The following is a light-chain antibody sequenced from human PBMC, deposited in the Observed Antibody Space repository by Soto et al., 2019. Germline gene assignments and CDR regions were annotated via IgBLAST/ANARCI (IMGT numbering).Light chain of an antibody. CDR2: GAS. CDR3: QQYGSVPLT. CDR1: QSVSTSY. Sequence: EIVLTQSPGTLSLSPGERATLSCRASQSVSTSYLAWYQQKPGQAPRLLIYGASSRATGIPDRFSGSVSGADFTLTISRLEPEDCAVYYCQQYGSVPLTFGGGTKVEIK. J-gene: IGKJ4*01. V-gene: IGKV3-20*01.